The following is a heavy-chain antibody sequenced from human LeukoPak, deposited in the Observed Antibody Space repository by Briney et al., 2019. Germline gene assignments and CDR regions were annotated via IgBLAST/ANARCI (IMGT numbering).Heavy chain of an antibody. CDR1: GFTFSGSA. J-gene: IGHJ4*02. Sequence: TGGSLRLSCAASGFTFSGSAIHCVRQASGKGLEWVGRIRSKVNNYATEYAASVRGRFTISRDDSKNTAYLQMNSLKIEDTAVYYCARPYADLGGDFDHWGQGTLLTVSS. D-gene: IGHD4-17*01. CDR3: ARPYADLGGDFDH. CDR2: IRSKVNNYAT. V-gene: IGHV3-73*01.